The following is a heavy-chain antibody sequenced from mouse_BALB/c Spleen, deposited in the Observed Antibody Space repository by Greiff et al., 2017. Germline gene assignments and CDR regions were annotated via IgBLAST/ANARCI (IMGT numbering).Heavy chain of an antibody. D-gene: IGHD2-4*01. J-gene: IGHJ3*01. V-gene: IGHV5-6*01. CDR3: ARIYYDTFAY. Sequence: VQVVESGGDLVKPGGSLKLSCAASGFTFSSYGMSWVRQTPDKRLEWVATISSGGSYTYYPDSVKGRFTISRDNAKNTLYLQMSSLKSEDTAMYYCARIYYDTFAYWGQGTLVTVSA. CDR2: ISSGGSYT. CDR1: GFTFSSYG.